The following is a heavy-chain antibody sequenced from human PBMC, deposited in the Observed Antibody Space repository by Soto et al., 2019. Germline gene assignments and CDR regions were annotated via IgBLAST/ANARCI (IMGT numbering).Heavy chain of an antibody. CDR2: ISAYNGNT. V-gene: IGHV1-18*01. CDR1: GYTFTSYG. D-gene: IGHD3-16*01. J-gene: IGHJ6*02. Sequence: GASVKVSCKASGYTFTSYGISWVRQAPGQGLEWMGWISAYNGNTNYAQKLQGRVTMTTDTSTSTAYMELRSLRSDDTAVYYCARDVGDLPNSRGDYYYGMDVWGQGTTVTVSS. CDR3: ARDVGDLPNSRGDYYYGMDV.